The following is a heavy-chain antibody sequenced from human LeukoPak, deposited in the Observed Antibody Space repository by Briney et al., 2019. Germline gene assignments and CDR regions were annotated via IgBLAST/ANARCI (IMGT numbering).Heavy chain of an antibody. CDR1: GFTFIDDY. D-gene: IGHD6-13*01. J-gene: IGHJ4*02. CDR2: ISSSGSTI. Sequence: GGSLRLSCAASGFTFIDDYMSWIRQAPGKGLEWVSYISSSGSTIYYADSVKGRFTISRDNAKKSLYLQMNSLRAEDTAVYYCARAASSSWTDFASWGQGTLVTVSS. V-gene: IGHV3-11*01. CDR3: ARAASSSWTDFAS.